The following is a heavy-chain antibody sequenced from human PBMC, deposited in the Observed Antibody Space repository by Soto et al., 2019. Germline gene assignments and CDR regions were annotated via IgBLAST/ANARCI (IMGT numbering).Heavy chain of an antibody. D-gene: IGHD6-19*01. CDR1: GFTFSSYG. CDR3: ARDWDGYSSGWRFDY. CDR2: IWYDGSNK. Sequence: QVQLVESGGGVVQPGRSLRLSCAASGFTFSSYGMHWVRQAPGKGLERVAVIWYDGSNKYYADSVKGRLTISRDNSKNTLYLQMNSLRAEDTAVYYCARDWDGYSSGWRFDYWGQGNLVTVSS. V-gene: IGHV3-33*01. J-gene: IGHJ4*02.